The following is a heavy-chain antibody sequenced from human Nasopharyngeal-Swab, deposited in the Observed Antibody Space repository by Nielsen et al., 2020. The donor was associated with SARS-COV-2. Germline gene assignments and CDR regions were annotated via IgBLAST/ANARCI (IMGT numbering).Heavy chain of an antibody. CDR2: IYSGGSST. D-gene: IGHD2-2*01. Sequence: WIRQHPGKGLEWVSVIYSGGSSTYYADSVKGRFTISRDNSKNTLYLQMNSLRAEDTAVYYCAKGRGIVVVPAAGDGMDVWGQGTTVTVSS. V-gene: IGHV3-23*03. J-gene: IGHJ6*02. CDR3: AKGRGIVVVPAAGDGMDV.